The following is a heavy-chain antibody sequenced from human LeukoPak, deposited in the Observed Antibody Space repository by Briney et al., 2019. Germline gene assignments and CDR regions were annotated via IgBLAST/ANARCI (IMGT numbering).Heavy chain of an antibody. CDR1: GGTFSSYA. Sequence: GASVKVSCKASGGTFSSYAISWVRQAPGQGLEWMGGIIPIFGTANYAQKFQGRVTITADKSTSTAYMELSSLRSEDTAVYYCARVPVAGTGAFDIWGQGTMVTVSS. J-gene: IGHJ3*02. V-gene: IGHV1-69*06. CDR3: ARVPVAGTGAFDI. D-gene: IGHD6-19*01. CDR2: IIPIFGTA.